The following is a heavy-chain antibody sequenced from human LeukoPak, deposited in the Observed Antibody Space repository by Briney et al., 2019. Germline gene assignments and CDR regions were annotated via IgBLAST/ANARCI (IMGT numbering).Heavy chain of an antibody. CDR2: ISWNSGSI. CDR1: GFTFDDYA. Sequence: GRSLRLSCAASGFTFDDYAMHWVRQAPGKGLEWVSGISWNSGSIGYADSVKGRFTISRDNAKNSLYLQMNSLRAEDTALYYCAKDLSVAGTGFAYWGQGTLVTVSS. V-gene: IGHV3-9*01. J-gene: IGHJ4*02. CDR3: AKDLSVAGTGFAY. D-gene: IGHD6-19*01.